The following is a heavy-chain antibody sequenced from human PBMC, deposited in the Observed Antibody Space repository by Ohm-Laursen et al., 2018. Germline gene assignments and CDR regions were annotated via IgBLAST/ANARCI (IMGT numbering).Heavy chain of an antibody. J-gene: IGHJ4*02. CDR3: ARDEDGYNYAYY. D-gene: IGHD5-24*01. CDR1: GGSISSGAYY. CDR2: IYYSGST. Sequence: TLSLTCTVSGGSISSGAYYWSWIRQHPGKGLEWIGYIYYSGSTYYNPSLKSRVTISVDTSKNQFSLKLSSVTAADTAVYYCARDEDGYNYAYYWGQGTLVTVSS. V-gene: IGHV4-31*03.